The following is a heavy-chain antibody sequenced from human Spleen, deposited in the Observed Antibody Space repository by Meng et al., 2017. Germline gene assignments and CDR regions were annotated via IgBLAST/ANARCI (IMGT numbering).Heavy chain of an antibody. CDR1: GGSFSGYY. V-gene: IGHV4-34*01. CDR2: INHSGST. Sequence: QVQLQQWGAGLLKPSETLSLTCAVYGGSFSGYYWSWIRQPPGKGLEWIGEINHSGSTNYNPSLKSRATISVDTSKNQFSLKLSSVTAADTAVYYCARSPRVGVLGYWGQGTLVTVSS. J-gene: IGHJ4*02. CDR3: ARSPRVGVLGY. D-gene: IGHD3-10*01.